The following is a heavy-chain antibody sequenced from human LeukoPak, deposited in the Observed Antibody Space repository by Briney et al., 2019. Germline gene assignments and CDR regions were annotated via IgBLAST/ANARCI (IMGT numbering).Heavy chain of an antibody. CDR1: GLTFSSYA. Sequence: GGSLRLSCAASGLTFSSYAMSWVGQAPGKGLEWVSAISVSGGTTYYADSVRGRFTISRDNSKNTLYLQMNSLRDEDTALYYCAKDSSQHDSWGQGTLVTVSS. J-gene: IGHJ4*02. CDR3: AKDSSQHDS. V-gene: IGHV3-23*01. CDR2: ISVSGGTT.